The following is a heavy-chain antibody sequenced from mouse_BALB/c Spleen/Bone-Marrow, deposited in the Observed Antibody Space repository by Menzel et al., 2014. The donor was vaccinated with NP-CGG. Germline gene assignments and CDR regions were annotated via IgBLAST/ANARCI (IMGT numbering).Heavy chain of an antibody. J-gene: IGHJ3*01. CDR1: GFTFTDFY. Sequence: EVQGVESGGGLVQPGGSLRLSCATSGFTFTDFYMSWVRQPPGKALEWLGFIRNKANGYTTEYSASVKGRFTISRDNSQSILYLQMNTLRAEDSATYYCARNGLARFAYWGQGTLVTVSA. CDR3: ARNGLARFAY. D-gene: IGHD4-1*01. V-gene: IGHV7-3*02. CDR2: IRNKANGYTT.